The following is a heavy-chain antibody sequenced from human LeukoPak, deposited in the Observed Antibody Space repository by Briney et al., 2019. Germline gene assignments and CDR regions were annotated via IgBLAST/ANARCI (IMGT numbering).Heavy chain of an antibody. CDR2: IYSGGST. D-gene: IGHD6-19*01. V-gene: IGHV3-53*04. J-gene: IGHJ3*02. Sequence: PGGSLRLSCAASGFTVSSNYMSWVRQAPGKGLEWVSVIYSGGSTYYADSVKGRFTISRHNSKNTLYLQMNSLRAEDTAVYYCARWGMAVAASGAFDIWGQGTMVTVSS. CDR1: GFTVSSNY. CDR3: ARWGMAVAASGAFDI.